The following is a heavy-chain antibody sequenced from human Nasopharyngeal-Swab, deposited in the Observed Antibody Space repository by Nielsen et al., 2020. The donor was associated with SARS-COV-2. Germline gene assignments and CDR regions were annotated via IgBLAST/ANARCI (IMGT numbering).Heavy chain of an antibody. D-gene: IGHD2-2*01. CDR2: IYYSGST. J-gene: IGHJ5*02. CDR1: GGSISSYY. V-gene: IGHV4-39*07. CDR3: ARVKGYQLLSSAAPNWFDP. Sequence: SATLSLTCTVSGGSISSYYWGWIRQPPGKGLEWIGSIYYSGSTYYNPSLKSRVTISVDTSKNQFSLKLSSVTAADTAVYYCARVKGYQLLSSAAPNWFDPWGQGTLVTVSS.